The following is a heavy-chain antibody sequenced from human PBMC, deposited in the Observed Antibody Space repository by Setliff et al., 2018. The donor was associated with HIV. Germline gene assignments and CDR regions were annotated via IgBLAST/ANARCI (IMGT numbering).Heavy chain of an antibody. V-gene: IGHV4-38-2*01. CDR1: GYSISSGYY. CDR3: ARGRVFDY. CDR2: IHNSGST. J-gene: IGHJ4*02. Sequence: AETLSLTCAVSGYSISSGYYWAWIRQYPGKGLDWIGSIHNSGSTNYNPSLKSRVTISVDTSKNQFSLKLSSVTAADTAVYYCARGRVFDYWGQGTLVTVSS.